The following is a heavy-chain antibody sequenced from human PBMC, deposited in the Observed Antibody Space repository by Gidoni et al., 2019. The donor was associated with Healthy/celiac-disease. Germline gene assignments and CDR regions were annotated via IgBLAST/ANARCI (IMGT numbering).Heavy chain of an antibody. CDR1: GFTFSSYD. D-gene: IGHD6-19*01. Sequence: EVQLLESGGGLVQPGGSLRLSCAAYGFTFSSYDMPWVRQATGKGLEWVSAIGTAGDTYYPGSVKGRFTISRENAKNSLYLQMNSLRAGDTAVYYCAREVRAVAGSWFDPWGQGTLVTVSS. CDR3: AREVRAVAGSWFDP. CDR2: IGTAGDT. J-gene: IGHJ5*02. V-gene: IGHV3-13*01.